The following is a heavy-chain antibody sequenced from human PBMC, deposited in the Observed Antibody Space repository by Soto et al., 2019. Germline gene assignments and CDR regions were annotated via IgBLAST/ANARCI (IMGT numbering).Heavy chain of an antibody. V-gene: IGHV3-30-3*01. D-gene: IGHD1-26*01. J-gene: IGHJ6*02. CDR3: ARVGRVVGATTYYYYYGMDV. Sequence: QPGGSLRLSCAASGFTFSSYAMHWVRQAPGKGLEWVAVISYDGSNKYYADSVKGRFTISRDNSKNTLYLQMNSLRAEDTAVYYCARVGRVVGATTYYYYYGMDVWGQGTTVTVSS. CDR1: GFTFSSYA. CDR2: ISYDGSNK.